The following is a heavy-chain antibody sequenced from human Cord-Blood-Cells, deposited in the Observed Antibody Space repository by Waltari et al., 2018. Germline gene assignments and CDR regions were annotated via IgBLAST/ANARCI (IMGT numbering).Heavy chain of an antibody. D-gene: IGHD2-8*02. Sequence: QVQLVQSGAEVKKPGASVKVSCKASGYTFTSYYMHWVRQAPGQGLEWMGIINRGGGSTSYAQKFQGRVTMTRDTSTSTVYMERSSLRSEDTAVYYCARGGGELVNAFDIWGQGTMVTVSS. V-gene: IGHV1-46*01. CDR1: GYTFTSYY. CDR2: INRGGGST. CDR3: ARGGGELVNAFDI. J-gene: IGHJ3*02.